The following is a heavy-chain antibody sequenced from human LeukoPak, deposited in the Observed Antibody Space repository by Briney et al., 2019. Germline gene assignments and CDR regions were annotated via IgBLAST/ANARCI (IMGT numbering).Heavy chain of an antibody. Sequence: SVTVSCKAPGGTFSSYAISWVRQAPGQGLEWMGRIIPIFGTANYAQKFQGRVTITADKSTSTAYMELSSLRSEDTAVYYCAKDAGSYEGDYWGQGTLVTVSS. CDR2: IIPIFGTA. D-gene: IGHD1-26*01. CDR3: AKDAGSYEGDY. V-gene: IGHV1-69*06. CDR1: GGTFSSYA. J-gene: IGHJ4*02.